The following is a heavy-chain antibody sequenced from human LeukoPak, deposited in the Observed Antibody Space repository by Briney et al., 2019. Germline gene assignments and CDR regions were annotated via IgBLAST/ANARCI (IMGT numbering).Heavy chain of an antibody. CDR1: GIPLSTSGVG. CDR3: AHRLLQGGYWDSGKFDH. CDR2: FYWDNDR. Sequence: SGPTLVNPTQTLTLTCTFSGIPLSTSGVGMGWIRQPPVKSLECLELFYWDNDRRYSPSLRSRLTITKDTSKNQVVLTMTNMDPVDTATYYCAHRLLQGGYWDSGKFDHWGQGILVSVSS. J-gene: IGHJ4*02. D-gene: IGHD2-8*02. V-gene: IGHV2-5*02.